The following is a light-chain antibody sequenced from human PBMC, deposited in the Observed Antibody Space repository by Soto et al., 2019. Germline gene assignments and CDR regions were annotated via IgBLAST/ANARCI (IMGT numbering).Light chain of an antibody. V-gene: IGKV1-27*01. CDR3: QKYNSAPRT. J-gene: IGKJ1*01. CDR2: AAS. Sequence: DIQMTQSPSSLAASVGDRVTITCRASQGIIDYLAWYQQKPGKAPKLLIYAASTLQSGFTSRFSGSGAGTDFTLTIRSLEHEDVASYYCQKYNSAPRTFGQGTKVEIK. CDR1: QGIIDY.